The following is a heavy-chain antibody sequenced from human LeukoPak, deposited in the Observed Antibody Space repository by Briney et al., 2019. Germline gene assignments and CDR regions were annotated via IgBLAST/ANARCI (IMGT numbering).Heavy chain of an antibody. CDR1: GGSISSSSYY. CDR3: ARRKGDGYNWYFDY. V-gene: IGHV4-39*01. D-gene: IGHD5-24*01. J-gene: IGHJ4*02. Sequence: PSETLSLTCTVSGGSISSSSYYWGWIRQPPGKGLEWIGSIYYSGSTYYNPSLKSRVTISVDTSKNQFSLKLSSVTAADTAVYYCARRKGDGYNWYFDYRGQGTLVTVSS. CDR2: IYYSGST.